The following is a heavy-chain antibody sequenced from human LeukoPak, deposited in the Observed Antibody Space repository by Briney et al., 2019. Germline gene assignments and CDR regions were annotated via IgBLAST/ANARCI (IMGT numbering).Heavy chain of an antibody. CDR1: GGSISSYY. CDR3: ARVRRDGYNSPDY. Sequence: XSETLSLTCTVSGGSISSYYWSWIRQPPGKGMEWIGYIYYSGTTYYNPSLKSRVTISVDTSKNQFSLKLSSVTAADTAVYYCARVRRDGYNSPDYWGQGTLVTVSS. V-gene: IGHV4-59*01. D-gene: IGHD5-24*01. J-gene: IGHJ4*02. CDR2: IYYSGTT.